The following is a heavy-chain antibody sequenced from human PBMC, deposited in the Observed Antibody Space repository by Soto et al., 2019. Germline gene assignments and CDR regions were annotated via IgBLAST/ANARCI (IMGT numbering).Heavy chain of an antibody. CDR2: IYYSGST. J-gene: IGHJ4*02. D-gene: IGHD6-6*01. Sequence: ETLSLTGTGSGGSISSYYWSWIRQPPGKGLEWIGYIYYSGSTNYNPSLKSRVTISVDTSKNQFSLKLSSVTAADTAVYYCARDSGSIAARNPFDYWGQGTLVTVSS. V-gene: IGHV4-59*01. CDR1: GGSISSYY. CDR3: ARDSGSIAARNPFDY.